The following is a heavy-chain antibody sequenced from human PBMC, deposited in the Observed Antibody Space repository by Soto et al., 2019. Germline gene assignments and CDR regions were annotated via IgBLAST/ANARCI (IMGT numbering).Heavy chain of an antibody. CDR3: ARGGHYYDSSADY. V-gene: IGHV3-72*01. Sequence: EVQLVESGGGLVQPGGSLRLSCAASGFTFSDHYMDWVRQAPGKGLEWVGRTRNKANSYTTEYAASVKGRFTISRDDSKHSLYLQMNSLKTEDTAVYYCARGGHYYDSSADYWGQGTLVTVSS. CDR2: TRNKANSYTT. J-gene: IGHJ4*02. D-gene: IGHD3-22*01. CDR1: GFTFSDHY.